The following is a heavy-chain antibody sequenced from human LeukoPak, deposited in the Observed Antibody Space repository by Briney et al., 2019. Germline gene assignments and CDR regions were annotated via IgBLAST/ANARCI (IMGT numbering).Heavy chain of an antibody. J-gene: IGHJ3*01. CDR3: AKGKWGLTINNFDV. V-gene: IGHV3-23*01. CDR2: ISSDGGGT. D-gene: IGHD1-26*01. CDR1: GFTFSHYA. Sequence: GGSLRLSCGVSGFTFSHYAMSWVRQAPGKGLEWVSPISSDGGGTYYVESVKGRFSISRDNAKNTLYLQMNSLRAEDTAVYYCAKGKWGLTINNFDVWGQGTIVTGSS.